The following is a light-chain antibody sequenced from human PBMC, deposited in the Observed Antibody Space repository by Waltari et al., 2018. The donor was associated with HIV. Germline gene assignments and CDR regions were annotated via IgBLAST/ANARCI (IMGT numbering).Light chain of an antibody. CDR3: QVWDSTSDHLWV. Sequence: SYVLTQSPSVSVAPGQTARITCWGNTIGTKSVHWYRQKPGQAPVLVVNDDSDRPSGIPERCSGSNSGNAATLTISKVEVGDEADYFCQVWDSTSDHLWVFGGGSRLTVL. CDR1: TIGTKS. CDR2: DDS. V-gene: IGLV3-21*02. J-gene: IGLJ3*02.